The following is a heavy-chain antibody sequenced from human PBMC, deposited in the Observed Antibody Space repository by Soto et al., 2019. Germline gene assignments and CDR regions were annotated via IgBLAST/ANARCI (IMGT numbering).Heavy chain of an antibody. J-gene: IGHJ3*02. D-gene: IGHD6-19*01. Sequence: ASVKVSCKASGYTFTGYYMHWVRPAPGQGLEWMGWINPNSGGTNYAQKFQGWVTMTRDTSISTAYMELSRLRSDDTAVYYCARDQGSGWYSTAFDIWGQATMVTVSS. CDR2: INPNSGGT. CDR1: GYTFTGYY. V-gene: IGHV1-2*04. CDR3: ARDQGSGWYSTAFDI.